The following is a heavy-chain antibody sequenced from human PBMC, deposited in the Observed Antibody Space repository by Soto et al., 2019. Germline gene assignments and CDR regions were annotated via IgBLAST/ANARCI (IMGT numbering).Heavy chain of an antibody. CDR1: GFTFSSYS. CDR3: AREEATITYGDSHYYYYYMDV. D-gene: IGHD4-17*01. Sequence: EVQLVESGGGLVKPGGSLRLSCAASGFTFSSYSMNWVRQAPGKGLEWVSSISSSSSYIYYADSVKGRFTISRDNAKNSLYLQMNSLRAEDTAVYYCAREEATITYGDSHYYYYYMDVWGKGTTVTVSS. J-gene: IGHJ6*03. V-gene: IGHV3-21*01. CDR2: ISSSSSYI.